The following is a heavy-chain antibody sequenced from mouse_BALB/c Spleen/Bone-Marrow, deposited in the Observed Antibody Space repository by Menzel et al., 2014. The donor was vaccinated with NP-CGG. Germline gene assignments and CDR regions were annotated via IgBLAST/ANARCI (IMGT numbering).Heavy chain of an antibody. V-gene: IGHV1-7*01. J-gene: IGHJ2*01. Sequence: VQGVESGAELAKPGASVKMSCKASGYTFTTYWMHWVKQRPGQGLEWIGYINPSTGYTEYIQKFKDKATLTADKSSSTAYMQLNSLTPEDSSVYYCVLITPVVSDYWGQGTTLTVSS. CDR1: GYTFTTYW. D-gene: IGHD1-1*01. CDR2: INPSTGYT. CDR3: VLITPVVSDY.